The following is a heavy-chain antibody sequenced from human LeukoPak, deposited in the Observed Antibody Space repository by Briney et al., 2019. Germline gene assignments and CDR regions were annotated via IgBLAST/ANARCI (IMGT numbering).Heavy chain of an antibody. J-gene: IGHJ4*02. D-gene: IGHD4-23*01. CDR1: GVTFSSYA. V-gene: IGHV3-23*01. Sequence: AGGSLRLSCAASGVTFSSYALSWVRQAPGKGLEWVSAISGGGDSTFYADAVKGRFTISRDNFNNVLYLQMNSLRAEDTAVYYCARAHDYGGTFDYWGQGTLVTVSS. CDR3: ARAHDYGGTFDY. CDR2: ISGGGDST.